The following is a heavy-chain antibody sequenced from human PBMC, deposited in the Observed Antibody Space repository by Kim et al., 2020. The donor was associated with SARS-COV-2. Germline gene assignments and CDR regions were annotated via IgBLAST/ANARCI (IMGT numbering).Heavy chain of an antibody. Sequence: SETLSLTCAVYGGSFSGYYWSWIRQPPGKGLEWIGEINHSGSTNYNPSLKSRVTISVDTSKNQFSLKLSSVTAADTAVYYCARKSYDYDILTGFDPWGQGTLVTVSS. CDR2: INHSGST. D-gene: IGHD3-9*01. J-gene: IGHJ5*02. V-gene: IGHV4-34*01. CDR1: GGSFSGYY. CDR3: ARKSYDYDILTGFDP.